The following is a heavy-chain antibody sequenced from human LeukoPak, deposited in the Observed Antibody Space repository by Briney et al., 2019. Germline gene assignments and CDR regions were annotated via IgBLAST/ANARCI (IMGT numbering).Heavy chain of an antibody. CDR3: ARDLGGLDC. J-gene: IGHJ4*02. Sequence: GGSLSLSCAAPGFTFSSNTMHWVRKAPGKGLEWVSVIYTGGSTSYADSVMGRFTISRDNSENMVYFQMNSLRPEDTAVYYCARDLGGLDCWGQGTPVTVSS. V-gene: IGHV3-66*02. CDR1: GFTFSSNT. CDR2: IYTGGST.